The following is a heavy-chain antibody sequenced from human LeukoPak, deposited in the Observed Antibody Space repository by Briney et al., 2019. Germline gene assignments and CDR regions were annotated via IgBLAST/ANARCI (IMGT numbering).Heavy chain of an antibody. V-gene: IGHV4-39*01. Sequence: SETLSLTCTVSGGSISSSSYYWGWIRQPPGKGLEWIGSIYYSGSTYYNSSLKSRVTISVDTSKSQFSLKLSSVTAADTAVYYCARFNIVGATLADYWGQGTLVTVSS. CDR2: IYYSGST. CDR3: ARFNIVGATLADY. J-gene: IGHJ4*02. CDR1: GGSISSSSYY. D-gene: IGHD1-26*01.